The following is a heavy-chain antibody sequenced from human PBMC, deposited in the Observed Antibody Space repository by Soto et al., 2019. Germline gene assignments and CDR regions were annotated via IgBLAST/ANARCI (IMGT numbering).Heavy chain of an antibody. CDR2: INAGNGNT. CDR3: ARGVGNSAPDY. CDR1: GYTFTSYA. Sequence: QVQLVQSGAEEKKPGASVKVSCKASGYTFTSYAMHWVRQAPGQRLEWMGWINAGNGNTKYSQKFQGRVTITRVTSASTAYMELSSLRSEDTAVYCCARGVGNSAPDYWGQGTLVTVSS. D-gene: IGHD1-7*01. J-gene: IGHJ4*02. V-gene: IGHV1-3*05.